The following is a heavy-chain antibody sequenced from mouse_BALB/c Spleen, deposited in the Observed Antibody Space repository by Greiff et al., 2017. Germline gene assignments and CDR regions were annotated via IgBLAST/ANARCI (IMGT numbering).Heavy chain of an antibody. CDR2: ISSGSSTI. J-gene: IGHJ2*01. CDR1: GFTFSSFG. V-gene: IGHV5-17*02. D-gene: IGHD2-3*01. Sequence: EVQLQESGGGLVQPGGSRKLSCAASGFTFSSFGMHWVRQAPEKGLEWVAYISSGSSTIYYADTVKGRFTISRDNPKNTLFLQMTSLRSEDTAMYYCARDDGYYGYFDYWGQGTTLTVSS. CDR3: ARDDGYYGYFDY.